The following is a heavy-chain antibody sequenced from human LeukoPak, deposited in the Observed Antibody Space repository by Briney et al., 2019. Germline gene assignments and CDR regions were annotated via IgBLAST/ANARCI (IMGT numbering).Heavy chain of an antibody. D-gene: IGHD1-20*01. CDR3: ARLLVYNSGGEAFDH. V-gene: IGHV3-30*04. Sequence: PGGSLRLSCAASGFTFRSYAMHWVRQAPGKGLEWVAIISYDGENKFYADSVKGRFTISRDNAKNSLYLQMNSLRAEDTAVYYCARLLVYNSGGEAFDHWGQGTLVTVSS. CDR2: ISYDGENK. CDR1: GFTFRSYA. J-gene: IGHJ4*02.